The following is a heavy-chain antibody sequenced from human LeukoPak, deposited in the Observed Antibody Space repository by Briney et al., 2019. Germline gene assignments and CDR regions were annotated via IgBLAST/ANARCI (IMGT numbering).Heavy chain of an antibody. J-gene: IGHJ4*02. D-gene: IGHD1-26*01. V-gene: IGHV3-43*01. CDR1: GFTFDDYT. CDR2: ISWDGGST. Sequence: SGGSLRLSCAASGFTFDDYTMHWVRQAPGKGLEWVSLISWDGGSTYYADSVKGRFTISRDNSKNSLYLQMNSLRTEDTALYYCAKVRAEWELKGYFDYWGQGTLVTVSS. CDR3: AKVRAEWELKGYFDY.